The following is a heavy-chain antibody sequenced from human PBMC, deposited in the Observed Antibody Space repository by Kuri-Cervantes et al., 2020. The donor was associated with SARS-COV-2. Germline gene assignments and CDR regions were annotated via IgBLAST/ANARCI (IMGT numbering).Heavy chain of an antibody. CDR1: GGSISSGSYY. Sequence: LRLSCTVSGGSISSGSYYWSWIRQPAGKGLEWIGYIYTSGSTNYNPSLKSRVTISVDTSKNQFSLKLSSVTAADTAVYYCAREEEFRLYANYYYYMDVWGKGTTVTVSS. D-gene: IGHD2-8*01. CDR2: IYTSGST. V-gene: IGHV4-61*09. CDR3: AREEEFRLYANYYYYMDV. J-gene: IGHJ6*03.